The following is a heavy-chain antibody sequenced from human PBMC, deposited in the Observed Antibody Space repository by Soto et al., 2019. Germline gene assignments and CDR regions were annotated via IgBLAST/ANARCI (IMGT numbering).Heavy chain of an antibody. Sequence: QLVQSGGGLVQPGGSLRLSCAASGTTVSRNYMTWVRQAPGKGLEWLSIIYSGGDTYYADSVKGIFTISRDNPKNKVYLQMANLRAEDTAVYYCASDGYSSSWSVTWGQGTLVTVSS. CDR2: IYSGGDT. CDR1: GTTVSRNY. J-gene: IGHJ5*02. D-gene: IGHD6-13*01. V-gene: IGHV3-66*01. CDR3: ASDGYSSSWSVT.